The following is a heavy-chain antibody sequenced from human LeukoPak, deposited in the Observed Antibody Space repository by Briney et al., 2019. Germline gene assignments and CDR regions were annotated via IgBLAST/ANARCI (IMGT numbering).Heavy chain of an antibody. J-gene: IGHJ4*02. Sequence: GGSLRLSCAASGFTFSSYAMHWVRQAPGKGLEWVSTSDVGDGGTYYADSVKGRFTISRDNPKNTLYLQMNSLTADDTAVYYCARDRSGSTHWGPGTLVTVSS. V-gene: IGHV3-23*01. CDR1: GFTFSSYA. CDR2: SDVGDGGT. CDR3: ARDRSGSTH. D-gene: IGHD1-26*01.